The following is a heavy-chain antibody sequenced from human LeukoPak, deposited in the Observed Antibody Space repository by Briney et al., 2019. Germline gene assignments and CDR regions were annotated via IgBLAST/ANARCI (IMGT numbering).Heavy chain of an antibody. Sequence: GGSLRLSCAASGFTFSDYYMNWIRQAPGKGLEWVSYISGSGSTLYYADSVKGRFTISRDNAKNSLYLQVNSLRAEDTAVYYCANVHYDYWGQGTLVTVSS. CDR1: GFTFSDYY. V-gene: IGHV3-11*01. D-gene: IGHD3-3*02. CDR2: ISGSGSTL. CDR3: ANVHYDY. J-gene: IGHJ4*02.